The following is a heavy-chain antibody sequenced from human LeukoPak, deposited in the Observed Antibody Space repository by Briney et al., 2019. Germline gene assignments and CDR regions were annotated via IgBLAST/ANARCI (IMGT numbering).Heavy chain of an antibody. V-gene: IGHV3-48*01. CDR1: GFTFSDDA. J-gene: IGHJ3*02. Sequence: GGSLRLSCAASGFTFSDDAMNWVRQAPGKGLEWFSFINSNSRTIYYADSVKGRFTISRDNAKNSLYLQMDSLRAEDTGLYYCARDTWYSNSSLHAFDIWGRGTMVTVSS. D-gene: IGHD6-13*01. CDR3: ARDTWYSNSSLHAFDI. CDR2: INSNSRTI.